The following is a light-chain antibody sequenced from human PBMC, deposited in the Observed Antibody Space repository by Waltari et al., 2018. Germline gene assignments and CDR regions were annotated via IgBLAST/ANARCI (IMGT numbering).Light chain of an antibody. CDR1: QSISSY. V-gene: IGKV1-39*01. CDR2: AAS. J-gene: IGKJ4*01. CDR3: QQSYSTPLT. Sequence: DIQMTQSPSSLSASVGDRVTITGRASQSISSYLNWYQQKPGKAPKLLIYAASSLQSGVPSRFSGSGSETDFTLTISSLQPEDFATYYCQQSYSTPLTVGGGTKVEIK.